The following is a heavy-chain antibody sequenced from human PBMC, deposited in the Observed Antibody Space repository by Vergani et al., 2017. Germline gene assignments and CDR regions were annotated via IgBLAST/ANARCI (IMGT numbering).Heavy chain of an antibody. J-gene: IGHJ5*02. V-gene: IGHV5-51*03. CDR3: AKTHNFSSLYFSYNCFDH. CDR1: GYSITNYW. D-gene: IGHD3-3*01. CDR2: IYDGDSDV. Sequence: EVQLVQSGAEVKKPGESLKISCQRSGYSITNYWIAWVRQRPGKGLEWMGIIYDGDSDVRYSPSYQGQVTMSVDKYLSTAYLKWSCLKASDTATNDCAKTHNFSSLYFSYNCFDHWGQGTQVTVSS.